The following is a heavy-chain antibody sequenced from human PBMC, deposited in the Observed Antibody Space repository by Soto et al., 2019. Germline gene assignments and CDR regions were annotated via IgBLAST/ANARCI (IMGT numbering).Heavy chain of an antibody. J-gene: IGHJ4*02. D-gene: IGHD2-15*01. CDR2: IYYSGST. CDR3: ARQGEKGGRYDYYVDY. V-gene: IGHV4-39*01. CDR1: GGSIRNSNYD. Sequence: QLQLQESGPGLVRPSETLSLTCTVSGGSIRNSNYDWGWIRQPPGKGLEWIGSIYYSGSTHYNPSLKSRVTVSVDTSRNQFSLQLSSVTAADTAVYYCARQGEKGGRYDYYVDYWGQGALVTVSS.